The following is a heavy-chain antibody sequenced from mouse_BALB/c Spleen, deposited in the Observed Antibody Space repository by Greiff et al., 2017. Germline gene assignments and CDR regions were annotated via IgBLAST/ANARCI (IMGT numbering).Heavy chain of an antibody. CDR1: GYTFSSYW. V-gene: IGHV1-9*01. Sequence: QVQLKESGAELMKPGASVKISCKATGYTFSSYWIEWVKQRPGHGLEWIGEILPGSGSTNYNEKFKGKATFTADTSSNTAYMQLSSLTSEDSAVYYCARRMITTGFAYWGQGTLVTVSA. D-gene: IGHD2-4*01. CDR2: ILPGSGST. J-gene: IGHJ3*01. CDR3: ARRMITTGFAY.